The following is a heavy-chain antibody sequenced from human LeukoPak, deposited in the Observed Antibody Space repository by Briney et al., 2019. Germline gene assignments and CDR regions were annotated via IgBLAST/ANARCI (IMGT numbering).Heavy chain of an antibody. J-gene: IGHJ5*02. CDR2: INPNSGVT. Sequence: GASVKVSCKASGYTFSGFYIHWVRQAPGQGLEWMGWINPNSGVTNYAQKFQGRVTMTRDTSISTAYMELSRLRSDDTAVYYCARQLRSKNWFDPWGQGTLVTVSS. D-gene: IGHD2-2*01. V-gene: IGHV1-2*02. CDR1: GYTFSGFY. CDR3: ARQLRSKNWFDP.